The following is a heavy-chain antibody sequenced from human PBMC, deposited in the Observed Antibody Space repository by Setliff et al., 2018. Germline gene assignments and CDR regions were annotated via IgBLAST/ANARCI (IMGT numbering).Heavy chain of an antibody. V-gene: IGHV1-18*01. Sequence: ASVKVSCKAFGYTFAKYGTSWVRQAPGQGLEWMGWISGYNGYTVYAQKLQGRVTLTTDTSTGTAYMEVRSLRSDDTAQYYCVRDRAAIVVVAAAHRFDNWGQGTLVTVSS. CDR1: GYTFAKYG. J-gene: IGHJ4*02. CDR3: VRDRAAIVVVAAAHRFDN. CDR2: ISGYNGYT. D-gene: IGHD2-2*01.